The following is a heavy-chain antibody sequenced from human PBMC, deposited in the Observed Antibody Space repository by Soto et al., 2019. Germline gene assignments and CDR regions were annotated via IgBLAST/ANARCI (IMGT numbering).Heavy chain of an antibody. J-gene: IGHJ4*02. CDR3: ARHEWLQLWLVTEY. V-gene: IGHV4-39*01. D-gene: IGHD5-18*01. CDR1: GDSIGSSTNY. CDR2: IYHSGNT. Sequence: QLQLQESGPGLVKPSETLSLTCSVSGDSIGSSTNYWGWIRQPPGKGLEWIGTIYHSGNTYYNPTPKSRVAISVDMSKNQFSLRLNSVTAADTAVYYCARHEWLQLWLVTEYWGQGALVTVSS.